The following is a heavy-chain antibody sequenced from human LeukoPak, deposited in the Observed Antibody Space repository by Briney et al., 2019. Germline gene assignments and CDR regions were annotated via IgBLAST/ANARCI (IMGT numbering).Heavy chain of an antibody. J-gene: IGHJ4*02. CDR3: ARPHQSVDGMGDYFDY. Sequence: SETLPLTCAVYGGSFSGYYWSWIRQPPGKGLEWIGEINHSGSTNYNPSLKSRVTISVDTSKNQFSLKLSSVTAADTDVYYCARPHQSVDGMGDYFDYWGQGTLVTVSS. CDR1: GGSFSGYY. V-gene: IGHV4-34*01. CDR2: INHSGST. D-gene: IGHD6-19*01.